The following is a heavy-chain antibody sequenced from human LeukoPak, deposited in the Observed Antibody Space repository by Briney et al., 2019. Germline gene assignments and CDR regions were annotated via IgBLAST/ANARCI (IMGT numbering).Heavy chain of an antibody. CDR1: GFTFSSYA. CDR3: AKDRAYNWNDCYWFDP. D-gene: IGHD1-1*01. CDR2: ISGSGGST. J-gene: IGHJ5*02. Sequence: GGSLRLSCAASGFTFSSYAMSWVRQAPGKGLEWVSAISGSGGSTFYADSVKGRFTISRDNSKNTLYLQMNSLRAEDTAVYYCAKDRAYNWNDCYWFDPWGQGTLVTVSS. V-gene: IGHV3-23*01.